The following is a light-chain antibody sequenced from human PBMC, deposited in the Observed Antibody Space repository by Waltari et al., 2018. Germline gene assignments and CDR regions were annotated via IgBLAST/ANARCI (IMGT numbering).Light chain of an antibody. V-gene: IGLV1-47*01. Sequence: QSVLTQPPSASGPPAQRVTISCSGRSSNIGSNYAFCYQQLPGTSPKLLIYRNNQRPSGVPDRFFGSKSGTSASLVISGLRSEDEAYYYCAAWDDSLSGCVVFGGGTKVTVL. CDR1: SSNIGSNY. CDR3: AAWDDSLSGCVV. J-gene: IGLJ2*01. CDR2: RNN.